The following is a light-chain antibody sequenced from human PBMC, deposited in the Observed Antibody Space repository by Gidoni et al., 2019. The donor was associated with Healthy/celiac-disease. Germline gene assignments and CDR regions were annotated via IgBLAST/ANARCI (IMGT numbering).Light chain of an antibody. V-gene: IGKV3-20*01. Sequence: EIVLTQSPGTLSLSPGERATLSCRASQSVSSSYLAWYQQKPGQAPRLLIYGASSRATGIPDRVSGSGSGTDFTLTISRLEPEEFAVYYCQQYGSSPPRYTVGQGTKLEIK. CDR2: GAS. CDR1: QSVSSSY. J-gene: IGKJ2*01. CDR3: QQYGSSPPRYT.